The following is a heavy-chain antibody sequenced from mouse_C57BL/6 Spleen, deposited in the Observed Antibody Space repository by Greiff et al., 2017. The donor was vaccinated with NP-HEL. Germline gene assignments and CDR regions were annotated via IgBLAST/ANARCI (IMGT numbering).Heavy chain of an antibody. CDR1: GYTFTSYW. D-gene: IGHD1-1*01. CDR3: ARSENYYGSSYGYFDV. CDR2: IYPGSGST. Sequence: QVQLQQSGAELVKPGASVKMSCKASGYTFTSYWITWVKQRPGQGLEWIGDIYPGSGSTNYNEKFKSKATLTVDTSSSTAYMQRSSLTSEDSAVYYCARSENYYGSSYGYFDVWGTGTTVTVSS. J-gene: IGHJ1*03. V-gene: IGHV1-55*01.